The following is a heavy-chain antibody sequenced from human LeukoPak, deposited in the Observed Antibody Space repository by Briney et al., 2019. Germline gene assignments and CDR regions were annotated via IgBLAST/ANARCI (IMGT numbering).Heavy chain of an antibody. D-gene: IGHD6-19*01. CDR3: ARDRRPAQWLGIY. J-gene: IGHJ4*02. CDR2: ISSSSSYI. V-gene: IGHV3-21*01. Sequence: PGGSLRLSCAASGFTFSSYSMNWVRQAPGKGLEWVSSISSSSSYIYYADSVKGRLTISRDNAKNSLYLQMNSLRAEDTAVYYCARDRRPAQWLGIYWGQGTLVTVSS. CDR1: GFTFSSYS.